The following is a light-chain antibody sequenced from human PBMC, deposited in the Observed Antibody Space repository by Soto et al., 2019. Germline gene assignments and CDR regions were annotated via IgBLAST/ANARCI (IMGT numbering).Light chain of an antibody. CDR1: SSDVGGYNY. Sequence: QSALTQPPSASGSFGQSVTISCTGTSSDVGGYNYVSWYQQHPGKAPKLMIYAVSERPSGVPDRFSGSKSGNTASLTVSGLQADDEADYYCSLYSGTNYPYVFGTGTKLTVL. J-gene: IGLJ1*01. V-gene: IGLV2-8*01. CDR3: SLYSGTNYPYV. CDR2: AVS.